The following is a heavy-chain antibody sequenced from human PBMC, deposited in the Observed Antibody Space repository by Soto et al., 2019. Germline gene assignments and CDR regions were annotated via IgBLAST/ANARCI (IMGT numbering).Heavy chain of an antibody. CDR3: AKGGYSSGWSHLLGWCDR. Sequence: EVQLLESGGGLVQPGGSLRLSCAASGFTFSSYAMSWVRQAPGQKLEWVSAISGSGGSTYYADSVTGRFTISRDNCKITLYLQMNSLRAEDTVVYYCAKGGYSSGWSHLLGWCDRWGQGTLVTVSS. CDR2: ISGSGGST. CDR1: GFTFSSYA. J-gene: IGHJ5*02. V-gene: IGHV3-23*01. D-gene: IGHD6-19*01.